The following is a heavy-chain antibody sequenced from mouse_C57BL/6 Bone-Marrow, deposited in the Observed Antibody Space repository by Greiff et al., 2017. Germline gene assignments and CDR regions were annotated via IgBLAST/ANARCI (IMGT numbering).Heavy chain of an antibody. CDR3: ARGLDSSGYDY. CDR1: GYTFTSYW. CDR2: IHPNSGST. V-gene: IGHV1-64*01. D-gene: IGHD3-2*02. Sequence: VQLQQPGAELVKPGASVKLSCKASGYTFTSYWMHWVKQRPGPGLEWIGMIHPNSGSTNYNEKFKSKATLTVDKSSSTAYMQLSSLTSEDSAVYYCARGLDSSGYDYWGQGTTLTVSS. J-gene: IGHJ2*01.